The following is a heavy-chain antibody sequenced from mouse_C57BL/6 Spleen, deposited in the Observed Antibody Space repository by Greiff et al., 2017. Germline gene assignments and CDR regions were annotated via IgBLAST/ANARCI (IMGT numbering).Heavy chain of an antibody. CDR1: GYTFTSSW. D-gene: IGHD1-1*01. CDR2: FIPSNGGT. J-gene: IGHJ2*01. CDR3: AREITTVVENY. V-gene: IGHV1-53*01. Sequence: VQLQQPGTELVKPGASVTLSCKASGYTFTSSWMHWLNPRPGQGLEWFGNFIPSNGGTNYNATFKSKATLTVDKSSSTAYMQISSMTYEDSAVYYCAREITTVVENYWGQGTTLTVSA.